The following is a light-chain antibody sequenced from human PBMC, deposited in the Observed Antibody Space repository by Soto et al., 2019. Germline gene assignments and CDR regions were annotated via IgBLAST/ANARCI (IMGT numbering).Light chain of an antibody. J-gene: IGKJ1*01. CDR1: QRISGW. CDR3: QQYNSYPWT. Sequence: DIRMTQSPATLSASVGDTVTITWWASQRISGWLAWHQQKKGKAPKLLIYDVSALKRGVPPRFSGSGYGTEFNLTISSLQPEDFATYYCQQYNSYPWTFGQGTKVDIK. V-gene: IGKV1-5*01. CDR2: DVS.